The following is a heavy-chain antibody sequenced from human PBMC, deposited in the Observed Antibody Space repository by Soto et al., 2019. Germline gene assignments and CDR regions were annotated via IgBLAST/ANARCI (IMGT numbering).Heavy chain of an antibody. V-gene: IGHV1-46*03. D-gene: IGHD3-16*01. CDR3: AREERLRLDYYYYYMDV. CDR2: INPSGGST. J-gene: IGHJ6*03. Sequence: QVQLVQSGAEVKKPGASVKVSCKASGYTFTSYYMHWVRQAPGQGLEWMGIINPSGGSTSYAQKFQGRVTMTSDTSPSTVYKELSSLRSDDTAVYYCAREERLRLDYYYYYMDVWGKGATVTDSS. CDR1: GYTFTSYY.